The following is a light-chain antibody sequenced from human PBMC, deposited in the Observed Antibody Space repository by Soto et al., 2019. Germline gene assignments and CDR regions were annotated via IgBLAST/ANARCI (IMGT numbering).Light chain of an antibody. CDR2: EDS. J-gene: IGLJ2*01. Sequence: NFMLTQPHSVSESPGKTVTISCTRSSGSIAGYYVQWYQQRPDSAPTTVIYEDSQRTSGVPDRFSGSIDSPSNSASLTISTLKPEDEADYFCQSYYSNYNVFFGGGTKLNVL. CDR1: SGSIAGYY. V-gene: IGLV6-57*04. CDR3: QSYYSNYNVF.